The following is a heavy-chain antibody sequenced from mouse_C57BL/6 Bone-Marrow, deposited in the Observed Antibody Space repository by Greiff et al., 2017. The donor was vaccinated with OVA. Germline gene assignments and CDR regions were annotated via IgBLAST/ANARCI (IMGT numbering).Heavy chain of an antibody. J-gene: IGHJ3*01. CDR2: ISDGGSYT. Sequence: EVQRVESGGGLVKPGGSLKLSCAASGFTFSSYAMSWVRQTPEKRLEWVATISDGGSYTYYPDNVKGRFTISRDNAKNNLYLQMSHLKSEDTAMYYCARDWDYYGSSYGFAYWGQGTLVTVSA. V-gene: IGHV5-4*01. CDR1: GFTFSSYA. D-gene: IGHD1-1*01. CDR3: ARDWDYYGSSYGFAY.